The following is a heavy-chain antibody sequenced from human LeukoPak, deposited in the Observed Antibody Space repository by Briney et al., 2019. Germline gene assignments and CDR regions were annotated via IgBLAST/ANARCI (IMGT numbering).Heavy chain of an antibody. Sequence: ASVKVSCKASGYTFTSYSISWVRQAPGQGLEWMGWISAYNGNTNYAQKLQGRVTMTTDTSTSTAYMELRSLRSDDTAVYYCARDWVKQQLFDAFDIWGQGTMVTVSS. CDR3: ARDWVKQQLFDAFDI. D-gene: IGHD6-13*01. CDR1: GYTFTSYS. J-gene: IGHJ3*02. CDR2: ISAYNGNT. V-gene: IGHV1-18*01.